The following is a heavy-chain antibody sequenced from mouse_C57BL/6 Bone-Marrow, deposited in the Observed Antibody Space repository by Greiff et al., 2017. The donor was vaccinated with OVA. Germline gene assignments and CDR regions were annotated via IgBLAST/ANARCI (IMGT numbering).Heavy chain of an antibody. CDR2: INPGSGGT. J-gene: IGHJ4*01. Sequence: QVQLQQSGAELVRPGTSVKVSCKASGYAFTNYLIEWVKQRPGQGLEWIGVINPGSGGTNYNEKFKGKATLTADKSSSTAYMQLSSLTSEDSAVYFGAKFYGSSYGFVAMDYWGQGTSVTVSS. CDR1: GYAFTNYL. D-gene: IGHD1-1*01. V-gene: IGHV1-54*01. CDR3: AKFYGSSYGFVAMDY.